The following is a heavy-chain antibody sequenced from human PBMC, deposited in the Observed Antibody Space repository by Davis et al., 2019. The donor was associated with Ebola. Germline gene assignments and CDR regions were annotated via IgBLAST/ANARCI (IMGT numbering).Heavy chain of an antibody. J-gene: IGHJ3*01. V-gene: IGHV1-46*01. Sequence: ASVTVSCKASGYTFTRYYMHWVRQSPGQGLEWLGIINPSGGSTSYAQKFQGRVTMTRDTSTSTVYMGLSSLRSEDTAVYYCASEDTAMVPPYRFLVWGQGTMVTVSS. D-gene: IGHD5-18*01. CDR1: GYTFTRYY. CDR2: INPSGGST. CDR3: ASEDTAMVPPYRFLV.